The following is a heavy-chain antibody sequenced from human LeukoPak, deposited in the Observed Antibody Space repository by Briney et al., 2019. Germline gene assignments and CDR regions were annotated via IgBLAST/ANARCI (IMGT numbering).Heavy chain of an antibody. CDR3: AKRIDYYYYGMDV. CDR1: GFTFSSYA. V-gene: IGHV3-23*01. Sequence: GGSLRLSCAASGFTFSSYAMSWVRQAPGKGLEWVSAISGSGGSTYYTDSVKGRFTISRDNSKNTLYLQMNSLRAEDTAVYYCAKRIDYYYYGMDVWGQGTTVTVSS. J-gene: IGHJ6*02. CDR2: ISGSGGST.